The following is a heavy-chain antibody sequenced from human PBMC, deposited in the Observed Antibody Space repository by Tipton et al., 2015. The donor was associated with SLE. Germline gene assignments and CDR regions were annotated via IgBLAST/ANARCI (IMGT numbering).Heavy chain of an antibody. J-gene: IGHJ4*02. Sequence: RSLRLSCAASGFTFSSYGMHWVRQAPGKGLEWVAVIWSDGTNKYYVDSVKGRFSISRDNSKNTLYLQRNSLRAEDTAVYYCAKGEGGGGPRYFDWLDYWGQGTLVTVSS. CDR3: AKGEGGGGPRYFDWLDY. D-gene: IGHD3-9*01. CDR2: IWSDGTNK. CDR1: GFTFSSYG. V-gene: IGHV3-30*18.